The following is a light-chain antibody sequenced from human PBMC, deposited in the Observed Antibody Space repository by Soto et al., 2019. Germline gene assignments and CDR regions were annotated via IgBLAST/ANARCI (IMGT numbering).Light chain of an antibody. V-gene: IGKV1-5*03. J-gene: IGKJ1*01. CDR3: QHYNSYSEA. CDR2: KAS. CDR1: QDIAGY. Sequence: DIQVTQSPSSLSASVGDRVTITCRASQDIAGYLAWYQQKPGKAPKLLIYKASTLKSGVPSRFSGSGSGTEFTLTISSLQPDDFATYYCQHYNSYSEAFGQGTKVDIK.